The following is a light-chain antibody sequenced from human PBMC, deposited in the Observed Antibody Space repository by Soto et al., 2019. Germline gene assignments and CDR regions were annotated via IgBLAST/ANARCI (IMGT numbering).Light chain of an antibody. V-gene: IGKV2-30*01. CDR1: QSLVYSDGITY. CDR3: MQGIYWPPYT. Sequence: DVVLTQSPLSLPVIVGQPASISCRSSQSLVYSDGITYLSWFHQRPGQSPRRLIYKVSNRDSGDPXRXTGSGSVTDFTLKISMVEAEDVGVYYCMQGIYWPPYTFGQGTKLDIK. CDR2: KVS. J-gene: IGKJ2*01.